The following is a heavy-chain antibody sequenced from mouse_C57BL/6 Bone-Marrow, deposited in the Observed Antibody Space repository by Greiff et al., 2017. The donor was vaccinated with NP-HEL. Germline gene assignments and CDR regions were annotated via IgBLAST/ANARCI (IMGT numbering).Heavy chain of an antibody. CDR1: GFTFSDYY. Sequence: EVMLVESGGGLVQPGGSLKLSCAASGFTFSDYYMYWVRQTPEKRLEWVAYISNGGGSTYYPDTVKGRFTISRDNAKNTLYLQMSRLKSEDTAMYYCARSLLLRGAYWGQGTLVTVSA. CDR2: ISNGGGST. V-gene: IGHV5-12*01. CDR3: ARSLLLRGAY. D-gene: IGHD1-1*01. J-gene: IGHJ3*01.